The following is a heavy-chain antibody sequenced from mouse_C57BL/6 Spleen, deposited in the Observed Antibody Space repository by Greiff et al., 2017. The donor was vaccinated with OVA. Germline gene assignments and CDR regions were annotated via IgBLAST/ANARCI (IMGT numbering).Heavy chain of an antibody. V-gene: IGHV1-64*01. D-gene: IGHD2-4*01. CDR1: GYTFTSYW. Sequence: QVQLQQPGAELVKPGASVKLSCKASGYTFTSYWMHWVKQRPGQGLEWIGMIHPTSGSTNYNEKFKSKATLTVDKSSSTAYMQLSSLTSEDSAVYYCAREGYDYDGAWFAYWGKGTLVTVSA. J-gene: IGHJ3*01. CDR2: IHPTSGST. CDR3: AREGYDYDGAWFAY.